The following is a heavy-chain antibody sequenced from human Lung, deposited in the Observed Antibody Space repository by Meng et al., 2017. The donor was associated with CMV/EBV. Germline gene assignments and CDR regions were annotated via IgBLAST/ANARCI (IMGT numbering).Heavy chain of an antibody. CDR2: IHSSGST. D-gene: IGHD6-19*01. CDR1: GGSISSGGYY. J-gene: IGHJ4*02. V-gene: IGHV4-31*03. CDR3: ASFPPPGKQWLVADY. Sequence: QVELQESVPGLVKPSQTLSLTCTVSGGSISSGGYYWSWIRQHPGKGLEWIGYIHSSGSTYYNPSLRSRLTISVDTSKNQFSLKLSSVTAADTAVYYCASFPPPGKQWLVADYWGQGTLVTVSS.